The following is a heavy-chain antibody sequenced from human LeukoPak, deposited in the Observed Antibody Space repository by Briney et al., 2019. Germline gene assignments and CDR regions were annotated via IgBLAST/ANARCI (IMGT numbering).Heavy chain of an antibody. CDR1: GFTFSSYS. V-gene: IGHV3-21*01. Sequence: GGSLRLSCAASGFTFSSYSMNWVRQAPGKGLEWVSSISSSSSYIYYADSVKGRFTISRDNAKNSLYLQMNSLRAEDTAVYYCARDDWNYEGEPVDYWGQGTLVTVSS. J-gene: IGHJ4*02. CDR2: ISSSSSYI. CDR3: ARDDWNYEGEPVDY. D-gene: IGHD1-7*01.